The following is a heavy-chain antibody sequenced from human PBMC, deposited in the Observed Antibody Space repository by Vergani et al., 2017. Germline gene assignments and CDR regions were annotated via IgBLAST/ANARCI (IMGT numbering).Heavy chain of an antibody. V-gene: IGHV3-33*06. CDR3: AKVGSTSYN. CDR2: IWYDGSNK. CDR1: GFTFSSYG. J-gene: IGHJ4*02. Sequence: QVQLVESGGGVVQPGRSLRLSCAASGFTFSSYGMHWVRQAPGKGLEWVAVIWYDGSNKYYADSVKGRFTISRDNSKNTLYLQMNSLRAEDTAVYYCAKVGSTSYNWGQGTLVTVSS. D-gene: IGHD2-2*01.